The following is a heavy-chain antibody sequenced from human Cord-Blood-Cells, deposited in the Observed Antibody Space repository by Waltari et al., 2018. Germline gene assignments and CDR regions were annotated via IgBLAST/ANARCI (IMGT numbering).Heavy chain of an antibody. CDR2: INHRGST. CDR3: ASRYGSGSYYKFDY. D-gene: IGHD3-10*01. Sequence: QVQLQQWGAGLLKPSETLSLTCAVYGGSFSGYYWSWIRQPPGKGLEWIGEINHRGSTNYNPSRKSRVTISVDTSKNQFSLKLSSVTAADTAVYYCASRYGSGSYYKFDYWGQGTLVTVSS. CDR1: GGSFSGYY. V-gene: IGHV4-34*01. J-gene: IGHJ4*02.